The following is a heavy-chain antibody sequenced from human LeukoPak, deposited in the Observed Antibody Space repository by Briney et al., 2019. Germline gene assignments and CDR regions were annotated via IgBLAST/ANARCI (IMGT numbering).Heavy chain of an antibody. CDR3: ARPTGAAFDI. CDR2: IYHSGST. D-gene: IGHD3-10*01. CDR1: GGSVSSSSYY. Sequence: SETLSLTCTVSGGSVSSSSYYWGWIRQPPGKGLEWIGSIYHSGSTYYNPSLKSRVTISVDTSKNQFSLKLSSVTAADTAVYYCARPTGAAFDIWGQGTMVTVSS. J-gene: IGHJ3*02. V-gene: IGHV4-39*07.